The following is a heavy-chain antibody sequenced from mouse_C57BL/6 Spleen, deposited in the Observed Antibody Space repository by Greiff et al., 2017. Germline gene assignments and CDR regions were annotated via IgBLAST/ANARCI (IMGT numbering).Heavy chain of an antibody. D-gene: IGHD1-1*01. CDR1: GYTFTSYW. CDR2: IDPSDSYT. Sequence: QVQLQQPGAELVKPRASVKLSCKASGYTFTSYWMQWVKQRPGQGLEWIGEIDPSDSYTNYNQKFKGKATLTVDTSSSTAYMQLSSLTSEDSAVYYCARGITTVVASPYWYFDVWGTGTTVTVSS. CDR3: ARGITTVVASPYWYFDV. V-gene: IGHV1-50*01. J-gene: IGHJ1*03.